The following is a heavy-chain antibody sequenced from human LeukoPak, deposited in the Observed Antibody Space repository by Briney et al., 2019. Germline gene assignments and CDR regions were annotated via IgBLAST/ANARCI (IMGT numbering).Heavy chain of an antibody. Sequence: ASVKVSCKASGYTFTGYYMHWVRQAPGQGLEWMGWINPNSGGTNYAQKFQGRVTMTRDTSTSTVYMELSSLRSEDTAVYYCARDRRWAVTARRYFDLWGRGTLVTVSS. V-gene: IGHV1-2*02. CDR3: ARDRRWAVTARRYFDL. J-gene: IGHJ2*01. D-gene: IGHD2-21*02. CDR1: GYTFTGYY. CDR2: INPNSGGT.